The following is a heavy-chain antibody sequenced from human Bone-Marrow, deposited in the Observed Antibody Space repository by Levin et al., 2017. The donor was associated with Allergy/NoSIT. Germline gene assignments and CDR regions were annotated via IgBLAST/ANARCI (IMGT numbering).Heavy chain of an antibody. CDR1: GITFSRSA. Sequence: PEASVKVSCKTSGITFSRSALQWVRQARGQRLEWIGWIVIGSGETEYAQKFQERVIMTRDMSTSTAYMELSSLRSEDTAVYYCAADVYSPHHYGMDVWGQGTTVTVSS. V-gene: IGHV1-58*01. CDR2: IVIGSGET. J-gene: IGHJ6*02. CDR3: AADVYSPHHYGMDV. D-gene: IGHD6-13*01.